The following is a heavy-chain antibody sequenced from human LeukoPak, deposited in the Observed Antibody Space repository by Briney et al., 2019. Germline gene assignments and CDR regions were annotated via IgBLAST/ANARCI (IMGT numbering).Heavy chain of an antibody. CDR3: AGDGSRTYYYYYGMDV. J-gene: IGHJ6*04. Sequence: GRSLRLSCAASGFTFSSYAMHWVRQAPGKGLEWVAVISYDGSNKYYADSVKGRFTISRDNSKNTLYLQMNSLRAEDTAVYYCAGDGSRTYYYYYGMDVWGKGTTVTVSS. CDR2: ISYDGSNK. D-gene: IGHD2-15*01. V-gene: IGHV3-30*04. CDR1: GFTFSSYA.